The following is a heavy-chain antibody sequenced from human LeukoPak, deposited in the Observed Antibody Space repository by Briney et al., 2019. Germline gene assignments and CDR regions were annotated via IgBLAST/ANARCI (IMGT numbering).Heavy chain of an antibody. CDR1: GYTFTAYY. CDR2: INPNSGGT. D-gene: IGHD3-22*01. V-gene: IGHV1-2*02. J-gene: IGHJ4*02. CDR3: ARDYYDSSGYYYGLFDY. Sequence: GASVKVSCKASGYTFTAYYMHWVRQAPGQGLERMVWINPNSGGTNSSQKFQGRVTMTRDTSISTAYMELSRLRSDDTAVYYCARDYYDSSGYYYGLFDYWGQGTLVTVSS.